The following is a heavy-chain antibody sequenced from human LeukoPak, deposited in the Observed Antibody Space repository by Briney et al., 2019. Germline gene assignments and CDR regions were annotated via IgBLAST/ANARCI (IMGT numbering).Heavy chain of an antibody. CDR2: VTGSGGST. CDR1: GFTFSSYP. J-gene: IGHJ4*02. V-gene: IGHV3-23*01. Sequence: GGSLRLSCAASGFTFSSYPMTWVRQAPGKGLEWVSTVTGSGGSTYYSDSVKGRFTISRDNSKNTLFLQMKSLRAEDTAVYYCAKGHNAGIAAGGYFDFWGQGSLVAVSS. D-gene: IGHD6-13*01. CDR3: AKGHNAGIAAGGYFDF.